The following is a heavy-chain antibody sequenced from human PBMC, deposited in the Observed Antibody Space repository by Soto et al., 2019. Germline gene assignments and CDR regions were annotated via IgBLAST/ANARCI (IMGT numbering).Heavy chain of an antibody. D-gene: IGHD3-9*01. V-gene: IGHV4-59*01. CDR1: GGSISSYY. Sequence: LSLTCTVSGGSISSYYWSWIRQPPGKGLEWIGYIYYSGSTNYNPSLKSRVTISVDTSKNQFSLKLSSVTAADTAVYYCARAEPYYDILTGPIPLYYYYGMDVWGQGTTVTVSS. CDR3: ARAEPYYDILTGPIPLYYYYGMDV. J-gene: IGHJ6*02. CDR2: IYYSGST.